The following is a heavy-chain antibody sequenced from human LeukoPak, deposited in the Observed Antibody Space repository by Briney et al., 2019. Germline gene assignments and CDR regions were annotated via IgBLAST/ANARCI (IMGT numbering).Heavy chain of an antibody. V-gene: IGHV3-53*01. J-gene: IGHJ4*02. CDR1: GFTVSSNY. D-gene: IGHD3-22*01. CDR2: IYSGGST. Sequence: GGSLRLSGAASGFTVSSNYMSWVRQAPGKGLEWVSVIYSGGSTYYADSVKGRFTISRDNSKNTLYLQMNSLRAEDTAVYYCARRAKYYYDSSGPFDYWGQGTLVTVSS. CDR3: ARRAKYYYDSSGPFDY.